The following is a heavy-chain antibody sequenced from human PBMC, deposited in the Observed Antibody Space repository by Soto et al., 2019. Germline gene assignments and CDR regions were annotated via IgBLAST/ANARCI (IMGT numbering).Heavy chain of an antibody. CDR2: ISYSGTA. D-gene: IGHD2-8*01. CDR3: MRSHGAY. CDR1: GGSVSRGPYH. J-gene: IGHJ4*02. Sequence: QVPLKESGPGLVKTSETLSLTCTVSGGSVSRGPYHWTWVRQPPGKGLEWIGHISYSGTANYNPSLRGRVTMATDTSMNQCSLRLTAVTAADTAVYYCMRSHGAYWGQGALVTVSP. V-gene: IGHV4-61*01.